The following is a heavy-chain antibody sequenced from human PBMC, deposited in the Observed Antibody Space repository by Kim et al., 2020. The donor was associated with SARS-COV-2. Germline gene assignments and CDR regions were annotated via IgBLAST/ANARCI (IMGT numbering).Heavy chain of an antibody. Sequence: GGSLRLSCAASGFLVSSNYMSWVRQAPGKGLEWVSILYSGGSTDYANSVKDRFTISRDNSKNTVYLQMNSLRAEDTAVYYCARDELGTSNYYYGFDVWGQGTTVTVSS. J-gene: IGHJ6*02. V-gene: IGHV3-66*01. D-gene: IGHD7-27*01. CDR3: ARDELGTSNYYYGFDV. CDR2: LYSGGST. CDR1: GFLVSSNY.